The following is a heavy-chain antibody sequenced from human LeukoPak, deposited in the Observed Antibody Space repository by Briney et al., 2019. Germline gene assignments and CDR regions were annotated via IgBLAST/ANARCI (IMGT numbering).Heavy chain of an antibody. CDR2: MNPNSGNT. D-gene: IGHD2-15*01. J-gene: IGHJ4*02. CDR3: ARGRAVVVAEYYFDY. Sequence: GASVKVSCKASGYTFTSYDINWVRQATGQGLEWMGWMNPNSGNTGYTQKFQGRVTMTRNTSISTAYMELSSLRSEDTAVYYCARGRAVVVAEYYFDYWGQGTLVTVSS. CDR1: GYTFTSYD. V-gene: IGHV1-8*01.